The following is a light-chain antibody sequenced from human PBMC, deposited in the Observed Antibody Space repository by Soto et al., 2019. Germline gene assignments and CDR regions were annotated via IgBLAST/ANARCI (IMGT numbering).Light chain of an antibody. CDR3: HQYYKWPLT. CDR1: QSAISN. CDR2: DAS. V-gene: IGKV3-15*01. Sequence: EIVRTQSPATLSVSPGERFTLSCSASQSAISNLAWYQQKPGQTPRLLIYDASTRATDIPARFSGSGSGTDFTLTISSLLSEDFAVYYCHQYYKWPLTFGGGTKVDIK. J-gene: IGKJ4*01.